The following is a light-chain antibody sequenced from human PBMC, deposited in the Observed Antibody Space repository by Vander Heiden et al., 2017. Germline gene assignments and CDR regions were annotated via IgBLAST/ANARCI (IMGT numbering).Light chain of an antibody. Sequence: EIVLTQSPATLTVSTGERATLPCRASQSVSSYLAWYHQKPGQAPRLLIYDASNRATGIPARFSGSGSGTDFTLTISSLEPEDFAVYYCQQRSNWPWTFGQGIKVEIK. CDR2: DAS. CDR1: QSVSSY. V-gene: IGKV3-11*01. CDR3: QQRSNWPWT. J-gene: IGKJ1*01.